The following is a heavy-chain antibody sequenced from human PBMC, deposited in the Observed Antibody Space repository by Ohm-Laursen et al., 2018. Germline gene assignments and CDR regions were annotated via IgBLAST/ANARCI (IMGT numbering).Heavy chain of an antibody. Sequence: SLRLSCAATGFTFSSYAMSWVRQAPGKGLEWVSAISGSGGSTYYADSVKGRSTIFRDNSKNTLYLHMNSLRAEDTAMYYCARDVDTSSHYSQFDPWGRGTLVTVSS. V-gene: IGHV3-23*01. CDR1: GFTFSSYA. CDR3: ARDVDTSSHYSQFDP. J-gene: IGHJ5*02. CDR2: ISGSGGST. D-gene: IGHD5-18*01.